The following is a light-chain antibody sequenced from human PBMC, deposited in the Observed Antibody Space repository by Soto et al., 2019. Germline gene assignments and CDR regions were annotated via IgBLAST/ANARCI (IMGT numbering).Light chain of an antibody. J-gene: IGLJ1*01. CDR2: DVS. CDR3: SSYTTSNTRQGV. CDR1: SSDVGGYNY. Sequence: QSVLTQPASVSGSPGQSITISCTGTSSDVGGYNYVSWYQHHPGKAPKLIIYDVSNRPSGVSIRFSGSKSDNTASLTISGLQPEDEADYHCSSYTTSNTRQGVFGTGTRSPS. V-gene: IGLV2-14*03.